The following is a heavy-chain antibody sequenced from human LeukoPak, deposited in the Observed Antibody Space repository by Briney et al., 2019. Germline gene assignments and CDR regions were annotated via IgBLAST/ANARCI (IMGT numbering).Heavy chain of an antibody. V-gene: IGHV3-30-3*01. D-gene: IGHD6-19*01. CDR1: GFTFSSYA. J-gene: IGHJ4*02. Sequence: GGSLRLSCAASGFTFSSYAMHWVRQAPGKGLEWVAVISYDGSNKYYADSVKGRFTISRDNSKNTLYLQMNSLRAEDTAVYYCARGAADEQWLVDGYFDYWGQGTLVTVSS. CDR3: ARGAADEQWLVDGYFDY. CDR2: ISYDGSNK.